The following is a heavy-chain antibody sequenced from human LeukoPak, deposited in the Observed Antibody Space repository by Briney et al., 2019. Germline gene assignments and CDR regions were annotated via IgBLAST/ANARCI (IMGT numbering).Heavy chain of an antibody. CDR3: AESGRGIFGGHIDY. CDR1: GFTFDDYT. Sequence: GGSLRLSCAASGFTFDDYTMHWVRQAPGKGLEWVSLISWDGGSTYYADSVKGRFTISGDNSKNSLYLQMNSLRTEDTALYYCAESGRGIFGGHIDYWGQGTLVTVSS. V-gene: IGHV3-43*01. D-gene: IGHD3-3*01. J-gene: IGHJ4*02. CDR2: ISWDGGST.